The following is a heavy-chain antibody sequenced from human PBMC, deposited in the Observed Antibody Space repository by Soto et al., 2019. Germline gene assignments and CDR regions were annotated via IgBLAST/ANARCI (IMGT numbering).Heavy chain of an antibody. V-gene: IGHV3-7*01. J-gene: IGHJ4*02. Sequence: EVQLVESGGGLVQPGGSLRLSCAASGFTFSTCWMMWVRQAPGKGLGWVANINQDGSERYYVDSVKGRFTISRDNAKNSLYLQMNRLRAEDTAVYYCVKDNRGSYWGQGTLVTVSS. CDR2: INQDGSER. D-gene: IGHD3-10*01. CDR3: VKDNRGSY. CDR1: GFTFSTCW.